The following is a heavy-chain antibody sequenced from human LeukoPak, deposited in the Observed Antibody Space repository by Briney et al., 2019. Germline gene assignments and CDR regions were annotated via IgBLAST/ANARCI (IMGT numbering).Heavy chain of an antibody. J-gene: IGHJ6*02. V-gene: IGHV1-46*01. CDR1: GYTFSNYY. CDR2: TNPRGGST. D-gene: IGHD5-24*01. CDR3: ARETYNNYFGMDV. Sequence: ASVKVSCKASGYTFSNYYMHWVRQAPGQGLEWMGVTNPRGGSTTYAQKFQGRVTMSRDTSTSTVHMELSSLRSEDTAVYYCARETYNNYFGMDVWGQGTTVTVSS.